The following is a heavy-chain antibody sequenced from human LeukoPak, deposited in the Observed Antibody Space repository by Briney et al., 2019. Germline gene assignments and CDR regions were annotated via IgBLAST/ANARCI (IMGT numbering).Heavy chain of an antibody. CDR3: ARGRYCSGGSCYYLTEYFQH. CDR1: GYTVTSYD. D-gene: IGHD2-15*01. J-gene: IGHJ1*01. Sequence: GASVKVSCKASGYTVTSYDINWVRQATGQGLEWMGWMNPNSGNTGYAQKFQGRVTMTRNTSISTAYMELSSLRSEDTAVYYCARGRYCSGGSCYYLTEYFQHWGQGTLVTVSS. CDR2: MNPNSGNT. V-gene: IGHV1-8*01.